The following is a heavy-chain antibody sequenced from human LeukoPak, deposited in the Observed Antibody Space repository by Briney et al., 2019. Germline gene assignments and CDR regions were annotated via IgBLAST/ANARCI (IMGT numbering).Heavy chain of an antibody. CDR3: ARVVLGGFDY. D-gene: IGHD3-10*01. CDR2: IIPIFGTA. Sequence: ASVKVSCKASGGTFSSYAISWVRHAPGQGLEWMGGIIPIFGTANYAQKFQGRVTITADESTGTAYMELSSLRSEDTAVYYCARVVLGGFDYWGQGTLVTVSS. CDR1: GGTFSSYA. J-gene: IGHJ4*02. V-gene: IGHV1-69*01.